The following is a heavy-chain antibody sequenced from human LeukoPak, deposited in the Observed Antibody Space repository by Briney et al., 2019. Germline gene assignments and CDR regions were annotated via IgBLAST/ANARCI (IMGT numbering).Heavy chain of an antibody. Sequence: GGSLRLSCAASGFNLTNYAFYWVRQAPAKGLEWVAVIWFDGSDKYYGDSMKGRFTISRDSSKNTVYLQMNSLRAEDTALYYCARGGRRGYYYGMDVWGQGTTVTVSS. J-gene: IGHJ6*02. CDR2: IWFDGSDK. V-gene: IGHV3-33*01. D-gene: IGHD3-16*01. CDR1: GFNLTNYA. CDR3: ARGGRRGYYYGMDV.